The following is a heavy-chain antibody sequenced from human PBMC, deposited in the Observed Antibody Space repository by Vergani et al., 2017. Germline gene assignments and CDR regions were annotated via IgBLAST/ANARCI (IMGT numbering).Heavy chain of an antibody. CDR2: ISAYNGNT. J-gene: IGHJ4*02. CDR3: AREQWLPIDYFDY. Sequence: QVQLVQSGAEVKKPGASVKVSCKASGYTITSYGISWVREAPGHGLERMGWISAYNGNTKYAQKLQGRVTMTTDTSTSTAYMEMRSLRSDDTAVYYCAREQWLPIDYFDYWGQGTLVTVSS. V-gene: IGHV1-18*04. CDR1: GYTITSYG. D-gene: IGHD6-19*01.